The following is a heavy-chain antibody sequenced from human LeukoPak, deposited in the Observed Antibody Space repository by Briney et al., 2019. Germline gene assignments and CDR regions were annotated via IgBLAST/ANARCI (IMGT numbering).Heavy chain of an antibody. CDR2: INPNDGDT. CDR1: GYTFTNYY. J-gene: IGHJ4*02. CDR3: ARANFLYCSSSTCLFDY. V-gene: IGHV1-2*02. Sequence: ASVKVSCKASGYTFTNYYMHWVRQAPGQGVEWMGWINPNDGDTNYAQKFQGRVTMTRDTSISTAHMEVSRLRSDDTAVYYCARANFLYCSSSTCLFDYWGQGTLVTVSS. D-gene: IGHD2-2*01.